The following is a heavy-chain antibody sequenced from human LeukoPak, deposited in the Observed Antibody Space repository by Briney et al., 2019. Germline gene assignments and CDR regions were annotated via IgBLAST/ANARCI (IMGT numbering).Heavy chain of an antibody. D-gene: IGHD2-2*01. Sequence: GASVKVSCKASGGTFSSDGITWVRQAPGQGLEWMGWISLYDVNTNYAQKFQGRVTMTTDSSTNTAYMELRSLRSDDTAVYYCAREKVRQSGMDVWGQGTTVTVSS. V-gene: IGHV1-18*01. CDR2: ISLYDVNT. J-gene: IGHJ6*02. CDR3: AREKVRQSGMDV. CDR1: GGTFSSDG.